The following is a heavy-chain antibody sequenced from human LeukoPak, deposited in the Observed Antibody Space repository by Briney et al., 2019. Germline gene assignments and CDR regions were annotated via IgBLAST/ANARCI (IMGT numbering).Heavy chain of an antibody. CDR3: ASSTVVVVAASRFDY. CDR1: GGSISSYY. CDR2: IFYTGST. V-gene: IGHV4-59*01. J-gene: IGHJ4*02. D-gene: IGHD2-15*01. Sequence: SETLSLTCTVSGGSISSYYWSWIRQPPGKGLEWIGNIFYTGSTKYNPSLKSRVTISVDTSKNQFSLKLSSVTAADTAVYYCASSTVVVVAASRFDYWGQGTLVTVSS.